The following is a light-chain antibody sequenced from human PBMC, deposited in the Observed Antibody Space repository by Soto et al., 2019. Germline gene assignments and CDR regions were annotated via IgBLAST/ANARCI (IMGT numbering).Light chain of an antibody. Sequence: EIVLTQSPGTLSLSPGERATLSCRASQSVSSYLAWYQHKPGQAPRLLIYGASSRATGIPDRFSGSGSGTDFTLTIGRLEPEDFAVYYCQQYGSSPQTFGQGTKVEIK. J-gene: IGKJ1*01. V-gene: IGKV3-20*01. CDR3: QQYGSSPQT. CDR2: GAS. CDR1: QSVSSY.